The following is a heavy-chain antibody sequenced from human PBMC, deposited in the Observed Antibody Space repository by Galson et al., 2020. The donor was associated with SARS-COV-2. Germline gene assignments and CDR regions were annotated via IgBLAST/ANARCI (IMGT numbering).Heavy chain of an antibody. CDR3: ARAPKDLRFYDWSLLAPNWIDS. D-gene: IGHD3-9*01. V-gene: IGHV4-30-4*08. J-gene: IGHJ5*01. CDR1: VGSISSGGYY. CDR2: IYSGVRK. Sequence: SETLSLTCTVSVGSISSGGYYWSLVRQPPGKGLEWIGYIYSGVRKYYKSSLKYLLSFSLNSSNNQFSLRLNSVTAADTAVYYCARAPKDLRFYDWSLLAPNWIDSWGQGTLVTVSS.